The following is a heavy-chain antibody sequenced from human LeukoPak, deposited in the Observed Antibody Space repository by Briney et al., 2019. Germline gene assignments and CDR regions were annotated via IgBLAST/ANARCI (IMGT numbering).Heavy chain of an antibody. J-gene: IGHJ4*02. Sequence: GGSLRLSCAASGFSFSSYWMSWVRQAPGKGLEWVSAISGSGGSTYYADSVKGRFTISRDNSKNTLYLRMNSLRAEDTAVYYCAKSVSGDSSGYYYVYWGQGTLVTVSS. D-gene: IGHD3-22*01. CDR2: ISGSGGST. V-gene: IGHV3-23*01. CDR1: GFSFSSYW. CDR3: AKSVSGDSSGYYYVY.